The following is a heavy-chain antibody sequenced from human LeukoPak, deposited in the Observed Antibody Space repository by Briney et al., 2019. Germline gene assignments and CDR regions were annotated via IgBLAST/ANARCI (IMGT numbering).Heavy chain of an antibody. J-gene: IGHJ4*02. Sequence: PSETLSLTCTVSGGSISSYYWSWIRQPPGKGLEWIGYIYYSGSTNYNPSLKSRVTISVGTSKNQFSLKLSSVTAADTAVYYCARDAGEGFDYWGQGTLVTVSS. CDR1: GGSISSYY. CDR2: IYYSGST. CDR3: ARDAGEGFDY. V-gene: IGHV4-59*01.